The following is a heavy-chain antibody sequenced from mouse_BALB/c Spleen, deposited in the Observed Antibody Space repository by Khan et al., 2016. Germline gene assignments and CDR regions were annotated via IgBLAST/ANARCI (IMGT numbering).Heavy chain of an antibody. CDR3: ASYGNHPLYAIDY. J-gene: IGHJ4*01. V-gene: IGHV1-9*01. D-gene: IGHD2-1*01. CDR1: DYTFSNFW. Sequence: QVQLQQSGAELMKPGASVKISCKATDYTFSNFWIEWVKQRPGHGLEWIGEILPGSGNTNYNDKFKGKATFTADTSSNTAYMRLSSLTSEDSAVYYCASYGNHPLYAIDYWGQGTSVTVSS. CDR2: ILPGSGNT.